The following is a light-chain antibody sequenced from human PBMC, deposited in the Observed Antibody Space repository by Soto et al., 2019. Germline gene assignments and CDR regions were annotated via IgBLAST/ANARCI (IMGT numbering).Light chain of an antibody. Sequence: DIQLTQSPSFLSASVGDRVTITCRASQGVGTSLAWYQQKPGEAPKLLIYAASTLQSGVPSTFSGSGSGTEFTLTITSLQPEDFATYYCQRVFDFPQPFGPGTKVDVK. CDR3: QRVFDFPQP. J-gene: IGKJ3*01. CDR1: QGVGTS. V-gene: IGKV1-9*01. CDR2: AAS.